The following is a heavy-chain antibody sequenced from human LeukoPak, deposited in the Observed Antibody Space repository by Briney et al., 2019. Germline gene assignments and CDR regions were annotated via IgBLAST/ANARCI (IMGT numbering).Heavy chain of an antibody. Sequence: PGESLRISCKGSGYNFTKFWLGWVRQMPGKGLEWMGIIFPSDSDTRYSPSSEGQVTISADKSLSTAYLQWTSLKVSDTAMYYCAVTALDNWFDHWGQGTLVTVSS. CDR3: AVTALDNWFDH. CDR1: GYNFTKFW. V-gene: IGHV5-51*01. D-gene: IGHD2-21*02. J-gene: IGHJ5*02. CDR2: IFPSDSDT.